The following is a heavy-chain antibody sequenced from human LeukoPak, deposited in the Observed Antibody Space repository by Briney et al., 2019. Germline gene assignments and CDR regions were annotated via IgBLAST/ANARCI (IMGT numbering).Heavy chain of an antibody. J-gene: IGHJ4*02. D-gene: IGHD6-6*01. Sequence: SETLSLTCTVSGGSISSGDYYWSWIRQPPGKGLEWIGYIYYSGSTYYNPSLKSRVTISVDTSKNQFSLKLSSVTAADTAVYYCARVRGQLGAHFDYWGQGTLVTVSS. CDR1: GGSISSGDYY. V-gene: IGHV4-30-4*08. CDR3: ARVRGQLGAHFDY. CDR2: IYYSGST.